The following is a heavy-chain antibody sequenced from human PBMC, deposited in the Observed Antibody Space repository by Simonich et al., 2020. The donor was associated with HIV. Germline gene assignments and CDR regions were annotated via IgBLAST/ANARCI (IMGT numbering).Heavy chain of an antibody. D-gene: IGHD1-26*01. CDR1: GGSISSYY. Sequence: QVQLQESGPGLVKPSETLSLTCTVSGGSISSYYWSWIRQPPGKGLEWIGYIYYRGSTNNNPSLKSRVTISVDTSKNQFSLKLSSVTAADTAVYYCARTTVELNYYYYYMDVWGKGTTVTVSS. V-gene: IGHV4-59*08. CDR3: ARTTVELNYYYYYMDV. CDR2: IYYRGST. J-gene: IGHJ6*03.